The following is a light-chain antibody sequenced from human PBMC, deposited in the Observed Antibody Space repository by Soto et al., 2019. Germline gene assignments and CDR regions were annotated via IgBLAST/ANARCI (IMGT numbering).Light chain of an antibody. CDR2: EDS. CDR1: KLWDKF. CDR3: QAWDSRQAI. V-gene: IGLV3-1*01. Sequence: SYELTQPPAVSVSPGQTASLTCSGDKLWDKFVYWFQQKPGQSPLLVMDEDSKRPSGIPERFSGSNSGSTATLTISGTQAMDEAAYYCQAWDSRQAIFGGGTKLTVL. J-gene: IGLJ2*01.